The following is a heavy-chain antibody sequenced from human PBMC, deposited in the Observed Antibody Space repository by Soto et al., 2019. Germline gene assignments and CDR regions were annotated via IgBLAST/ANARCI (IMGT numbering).Heavy chain of an antibody. CDR1: GGSISSGGYY. CDR2: IYYSGST. Sequence: QVQLQESGPGLVKPSQTLSLTCTVSGGSISSGGYYWSWIRQHPGKGLEWIGYIYYSGSTYYNPSLKSRVTISVDTSKSQFSLKLSSVTAGDTALYYCARERLKGGDWTPQGWFDPWGQGTLVTVSS. J-gene: IGHJ5*02. V-gene: IGHV4-31*03. CDR3: ARERLKGGDWTPQGWFDP. D-gene: IGHD2-21*02.